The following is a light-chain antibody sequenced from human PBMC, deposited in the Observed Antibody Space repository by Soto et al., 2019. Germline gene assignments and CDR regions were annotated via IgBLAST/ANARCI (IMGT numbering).Light chain of an antibody. V-gene: IGKV1-12*01. CDR1: RGISSS. Sequence: DIQMTQSPSSVSASVGDRVTITCRASRGISSSLAWYQQKPGKAPKLLIYAASILQSGVPSRFSGSGSGTNFTLTISSLQPEDFATYYCQQANSFPWTFGQGTKVEIK. CDR3: QQANSFPWT. CDR2: AAS. J-gene: IGKJ1*01.